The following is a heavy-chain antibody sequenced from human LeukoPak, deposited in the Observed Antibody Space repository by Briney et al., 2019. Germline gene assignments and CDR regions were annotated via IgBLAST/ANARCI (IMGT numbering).Heavy chain of an antibody. Sequence: VASVKVSCRASGYTFTDYYVHWMRQAPGQGLEWMGWINPNTGGTIYAQKFQGSVTMTRDTSITTAYMELSELRPDDTAMYYCARGYSAVGHNSGSRPDLVTYWGQGTLVTVSS. V-gene: IGHV1-2*02. J-gene: IGHJ4*02. CDR1: GYTFTDYY. D-gene: IGHD5-18*01. CDR2: INPNTGGT. CDR3: ARGYSAVGHNSGSRPDLVTY.